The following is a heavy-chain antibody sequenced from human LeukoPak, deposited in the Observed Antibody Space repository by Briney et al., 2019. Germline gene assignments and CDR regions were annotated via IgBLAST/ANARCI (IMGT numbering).Heavy chain of an antibody. J-gene: IGHJ4*02. D-gene: IGHD3-22*01. CDR1: GYTFTSYC. Sequence: ASVKVSCKASGYTFTSYCMHWVRQAPGQGFEWMGIINPSGGNTNYAQKLQGRVTMTRDTSTSTVYMELSSLRSEDTAVYYCARDFGSYYDSSGYPLGYWGQGTLVTVSS. CDR2: INPSGGNT. CDR3: ARDFGSYYDSSGYPLGY. V-gene: IGHV1-46*04.